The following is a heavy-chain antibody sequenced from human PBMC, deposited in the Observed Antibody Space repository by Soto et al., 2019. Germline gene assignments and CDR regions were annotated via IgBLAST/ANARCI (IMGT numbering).Heavy chain of an antibody. CDR3: ARISGGPIS. V-gene: IGHV4-4*07. CDR2: IHSGGAT. CDR1: GDSITGYF. Sequence: PSETLSLTCTVSGDSITGYFWNWFRQPAGKRLEWIGRIHSGGATDYNPSLRSRLTVSVDTSKSQLFLKLNSVTAADTAVYYCARISGGPISWGQGTLVTVSP. J-gene: IGHJ5*02.